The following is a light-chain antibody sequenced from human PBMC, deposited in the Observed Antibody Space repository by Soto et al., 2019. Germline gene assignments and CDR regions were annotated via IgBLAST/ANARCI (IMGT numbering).Light chain of an antibody. CDR1: QSISSW. J-gene: IGKJ1*01. CDR2: DAS. V-gene: IGKV1-5*01. Sequence: DIHMTQSPSTLSASVGDIVTITCRASQSISSWLAWYQQKPGKAPKLLIYDASSLESGVQSRFSGSGSGTEFTLTIRSLQPDDFATYYCKQYNSLWTCGQGTKVDIK. CDR3: KQYNSLWT.